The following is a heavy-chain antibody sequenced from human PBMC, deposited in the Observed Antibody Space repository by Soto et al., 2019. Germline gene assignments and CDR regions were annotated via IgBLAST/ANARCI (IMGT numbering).Heavy chain of an antibody. CDR3: ATLQMTGPDF. CDR1: GYTFSNFA. J-gene: IGHJ4*02. CDR2: INAGNGNT. V-gene: IGHV1-3*01. Sequence: GASVKVSCKASGYTFSNFAMHWVRQAPGQRLEWMGWINAGNGNTKYSQKFQGRVTITRDNAKNTVYLQMNSLSVEDTAVYYCATLQMTGPDFWGQGTLVTVSS.